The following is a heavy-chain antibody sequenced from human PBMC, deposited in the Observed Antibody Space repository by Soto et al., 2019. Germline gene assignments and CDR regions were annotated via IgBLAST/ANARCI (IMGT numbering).Heavy chain of an antibody. CDR1: GGTFSSYA. J-gene: IGHJ4*02. V-gene: IGHV1-69*13. CDR2: IIPIFGTA. CDR3: ARVGVRDGYNYPDY. Sequence: SVKVSCKASGGTFSSYAISWVRQAPGQGLEWVGGIIPIFGTANYAQKFQGRVTITADESTSTAYMELSSLRSEDTAVYYCARVGVRDGYNYPDYWGQGTLVAVSS. D-gene: IGHD5-12*01.